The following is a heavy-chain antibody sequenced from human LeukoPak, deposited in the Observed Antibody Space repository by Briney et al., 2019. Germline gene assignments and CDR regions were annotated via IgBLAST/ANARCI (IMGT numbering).Heavy chain of an antibody. J-gene: IGHJ4*02. CDR2: IYSGGST. Sequence: PGGSLRLSCAASGFTFSSYSMNWVRQAPGKGLEWVSVIYSGGSTYYADSVKGRFTISRHNSKNTLYLQMNSLRAEDTAVYYCAIWFGDTFDYWGQGTLVTVSS. CDR1: GFTFSSYS. CDR3: AIWFGDTFDY. D-gene: IGHD3-10*01. V-gene: IGHV3-53*04.